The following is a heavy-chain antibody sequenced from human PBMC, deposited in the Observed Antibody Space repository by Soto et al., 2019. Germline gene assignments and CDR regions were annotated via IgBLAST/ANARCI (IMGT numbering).Heavy chain of an antibody. CDR1: GFTFSSYA. V-gene: IGHV3-30-3*01. J-gene: IGHJ4*02. Sequence: SLRLSCAASGFTFSSYAMHWVRQAPGKGLEWVAVISYDGSNKYYADSVKGRFTISRDNSKNTLYLQMNSLRAEDTAVYYCARESPGDYFDYWGQGTLVTVSS. CDR2: ISYDGSNK. CDR3: ARESPGDYFDY.